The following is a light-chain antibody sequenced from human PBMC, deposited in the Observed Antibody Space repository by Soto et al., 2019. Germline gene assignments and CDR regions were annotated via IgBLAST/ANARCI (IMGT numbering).Light chain of an antibody. CDR3: QQYGGSPGT. CDR2: GAS. J-gene: IGKJ1*01. Sequence: EIVLTQSPGTLSLSPGERATLSCRASQSVSASYVAWYQQKPGQGPRLLIYGASSRATGIPDRFSGRGSGPDFTLTISRLEPDDFAVYYCQQYGGSPGTFGQGTKVEIK. V-gene: IGKV3-20*01. CDR1: QSVSASY.